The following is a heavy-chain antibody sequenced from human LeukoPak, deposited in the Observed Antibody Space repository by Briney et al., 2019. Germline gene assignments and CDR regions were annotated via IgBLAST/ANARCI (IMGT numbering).Heavy chain of an antibody. CDR1: GFTFSFYA. V-gene: IGHV3-30*04. CDR3: ARGDRGDFDY. Sequence: GGSLRLSCAASGFTFSFYAIHWVRQAPGKGLEWVAVMSSDGSNGYYADSVKGRFTISRDNAKKSLYLQMNSLRAEDTAVYYCARGDRGDFDYWGQGTLVTVSS. CDR2: MSSDGSNG. J-gene: IGHJ4*02. D-gene: IGHD3-10*01.